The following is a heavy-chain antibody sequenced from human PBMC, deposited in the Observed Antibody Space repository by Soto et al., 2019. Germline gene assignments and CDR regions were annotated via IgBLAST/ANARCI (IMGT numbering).Heavy chain of an antibody. J-gene: IGHJ3*02. CDR1: GFTFSAYS. V-gene: IGHV3-48*04. D-gene: IGHD2-2*01. Sequence: PGGSLRLSCAASGFTFSAYSMNWVRQAPGKGLEWVSFIGSTGSVTHYADSVMGRSTISRDNARNSLYLQMNSLRAEDTAVYHCAGPRPASGPAYAFDIWGKGTMVTV. CDR3: AGPRPASGPAYAFDI. CDR2: IGSTGSVT.